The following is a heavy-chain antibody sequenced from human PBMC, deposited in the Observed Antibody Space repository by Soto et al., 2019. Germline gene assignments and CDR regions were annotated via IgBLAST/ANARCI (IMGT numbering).Heavy chain of an antibody. CDR1: GFAFTRSA. J-gene: IGHJ6*04. CDR2: IVVDSGNT. V-gene: IGHV1-58*01. Sequence: GASVKVSCKASGFAFTRSAVQWVRRARGQRLEWIGWIVVDSGNTIYAQDFQQRVTVTRDMSTSTAYMELSSLRSEDTAVYYCAAVAQGGLIKGYYYGRDVWAKGTRVTVSS. CDR3: AAVAQGGLIKGYYYGRDV. D-gene: IGHD2-15*01.